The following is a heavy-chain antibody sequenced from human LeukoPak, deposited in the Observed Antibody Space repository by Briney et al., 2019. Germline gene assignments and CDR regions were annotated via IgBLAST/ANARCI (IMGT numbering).Heavy chain of an antibody. J-gene: IGHJ4*02. CDR2: IITLGATI. Sequence: GVSLSLSCAASGFSFRDYEVHWLRQAPQMGLEGSSYIITLGATIYYADSVKRRFNISRDNADNSVYLQISSLRPDHASIYCCGKGDDYGDKNIDYWGGGTLVTVSS. D-gene: IGHD4-17*01. CDR1: GFSFRDYE. V-gene: IGHV3-48*03. CDR3: GKGDDYGDKNIDY.